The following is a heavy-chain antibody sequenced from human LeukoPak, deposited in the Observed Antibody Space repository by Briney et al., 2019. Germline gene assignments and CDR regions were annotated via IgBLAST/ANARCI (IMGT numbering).Heavy chain of an antibody. Sequence: PGGSLRLSYAASGFTFSSYDMHWVRQATGKGLEWVSAIGTAGDTYYPGSVKGRFTISRENAKNSLYLQMNSLRAGDTAVYYCARGTYGDYFDYWGQGTLVTVSS. V-gene: IGHV3-13*01. CDR2: IGTAGDT. CDR3: ARGTYGDYFDY. CDR1: GFTFSSYD. J-gene: IGHJ4*02. D-gene: IGHD4-17*01.